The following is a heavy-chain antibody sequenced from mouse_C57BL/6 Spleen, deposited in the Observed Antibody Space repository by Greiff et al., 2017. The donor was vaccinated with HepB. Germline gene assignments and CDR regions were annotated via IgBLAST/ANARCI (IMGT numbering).Heavy chain of an antibody. CDR1: GFTFSDYG. Sequence: EVQLVESGGGLVKPGGSLKLSCAASGFTFSDYGMHWVRQAPEKGLEWVAYISSGSSTIYYADTVKGRFTISRDNAKNTLFLQMTSLRSEDTAMYYSARNIYYDYAGAMDYWGQGTSVTVSS. V-gene: IGHV5-17*01. CDR3: ARNIYYDYAGAMDY. D-gene: IGHD2-4*01. CDR2: ISSGSSTI. J-gene: IGHJ4*01.